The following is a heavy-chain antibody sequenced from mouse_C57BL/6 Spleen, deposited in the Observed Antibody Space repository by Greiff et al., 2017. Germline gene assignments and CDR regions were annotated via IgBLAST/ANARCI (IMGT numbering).Heavy chain of an antibody. J-gene: IGHJ4*01. CDR3: ARGLYDYDGDYYAMDY. CDR2: IWSGGST. V-gene: IGHV2-2*01. D-gene: IGHD2-4*01. CDR1: GFSLTRYG. Sequence: QVQLQQSGPGLVQPSQSLSITCTVSGFSLTRYGVHWVRQSPGKGLEWLGVIWSGGSTDYNAAFISRLSISKDNSKSQVFFKMNRLQADDTAIYYCARGLYDYDGDYYAMDYWGQGTSVTVSS.